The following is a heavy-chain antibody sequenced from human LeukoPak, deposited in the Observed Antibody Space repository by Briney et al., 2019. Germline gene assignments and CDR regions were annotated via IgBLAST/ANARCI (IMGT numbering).Heavy chain of an antibody. CDR2: INHSGST. V-gene: IGHV4-34*01. J-gene: IGHJ4*02. CDR3: ARGGQGSYPYRPPGY. D-gene: IGHD1-26*01. Sequence: SETLSLTCAVYGGSFSGYYWSWIRQPPGKGLEWIGEINHSGSTNYNPSLKSRVTISVDTSKNQSSLKLSSVTAADTAVYYCARGGQGSYPYRPPGYWGQGTLVTVSS. CDR1: GGSFSGYY.